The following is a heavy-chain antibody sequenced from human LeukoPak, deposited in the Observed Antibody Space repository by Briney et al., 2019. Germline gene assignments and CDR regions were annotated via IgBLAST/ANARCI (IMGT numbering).Heavy chain of an antibody. CDR3: ARDGGYCTNGVCFCFDY. J-gene: IGHJ4*02. Sequence: GGSLRLSCAASGFTFSSYWMSWVRQAPGKGLEWVANIKQDGSEKYYVDSVKGRFTISRDNAKNSLYLQMNSLRAEDTAVYYCARDGGYCTNGVCFCFDYWGQGTLVTVSS. CDR2: IKQDGSEK. V-gene: IGHV3-7*01. CDR1: GFTFSSYW. D-gene: IGHD2-8*01.